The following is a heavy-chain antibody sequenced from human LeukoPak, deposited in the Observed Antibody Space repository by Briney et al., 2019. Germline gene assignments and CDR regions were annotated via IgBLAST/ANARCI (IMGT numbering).Heavy chain of an antibody. V-gene: IGHV3-21*01. CDR2: ISSSSSYI. J-gene: IGHJ3*02. D-gene: IGHD5-18*01. Sequence: GGSLRLSCAASGFTFSSYSMNWVRQAPGKGLEWVPSISSSSSYIYYADSAKGRFTISRDNAKNSLYLQMNSLRAEDTAVYYCARDPGYSYGPEDIWGQGTMVTVSS. CDR1: GFTFSSYS. CDR3: ARDPGYSYGPEDI.